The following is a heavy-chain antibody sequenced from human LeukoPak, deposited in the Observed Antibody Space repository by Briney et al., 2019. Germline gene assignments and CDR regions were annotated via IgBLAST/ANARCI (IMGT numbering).Heavy chain of an antibody. CDR3: ARVFSGYEGNAFDI. J-gene: IGHJ3*02. D-gene: IGHD5-12*01. V-gene: IGHV3-21*01. CDR2: ISSSNTYR. Sequence: PGGSLRLSCAASGFTFSSSSMNWVRQAPGKGLEWVSFISSSNTYRYYADSVTGRFTISRDNAKNSLYLQMNSLRAEDTAVYYCARVFSGYEGNAFDIWGQGTMVTVSS. CDR1: GFTFSSSS.